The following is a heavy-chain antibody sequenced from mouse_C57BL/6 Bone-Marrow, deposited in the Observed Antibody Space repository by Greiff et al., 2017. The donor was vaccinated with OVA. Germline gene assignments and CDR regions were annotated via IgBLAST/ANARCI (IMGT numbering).Heavy chain of an antibody. D-gene: IGHD1-3*01. CDR3: ARVDNPYYAMDY. CDR2: ISDGGSYT. Sequence: DVMLVESGGGLVKPGGSLKLSCAASGFTFSSYAMSWVRQTPEKRLEWVATISDGGSYTYYPDNVKGRFTISRDNAKNNLYLQMSHLKSEDTAMYYCARVDNPYYAMDYWGQGTSVTVSS. V-gene: IGHV5-4*03. J-gene: IGHJ4*01. CDR1: GFTFSSYA.